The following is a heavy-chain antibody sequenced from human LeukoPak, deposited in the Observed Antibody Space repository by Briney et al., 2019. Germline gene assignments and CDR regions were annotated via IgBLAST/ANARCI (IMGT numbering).Heavy chain of an antibody. J-gene: IGHJ4*02. CDR2: ISGSGGST. V-gene: IGHV3-23*01. CDR3: AKVRTFGGVIVK. CDR1: GFTFSSYA. D-gene: IGHD3-16*02. Sequence: HPGGSLRLSCAASGFTFSSYAMSWVRQAPGKGLEWVSAISGSGGSTYYADSVKGRFTISRDKSKNTLYLQMNSLRAEDTAVYYCAKVRTFGGVIVKWGQGTLVTVSS.